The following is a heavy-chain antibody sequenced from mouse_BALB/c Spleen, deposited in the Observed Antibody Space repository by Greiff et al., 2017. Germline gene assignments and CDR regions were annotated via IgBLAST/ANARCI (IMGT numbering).Heavy chain of an antibody. CDR2: IDPETGGT. CDR1: GYTFTDYE. Sequence: QVQLQQSGAELVRPGASVTLSCKASGYTFTDYEMHWVKQTPVHGLEWIGAIDPETGGTAYNQKFKGKATLTADKSSSTAYMELRSLTSEDSAVYYCTRNWDNAMDYWGQGTSVTVSS. V-gene: IGHV1-15*01. CDR3: TRNWDNAMDY. J-gene: IGHJ4*01. D-gene: IGHD4-1*01.